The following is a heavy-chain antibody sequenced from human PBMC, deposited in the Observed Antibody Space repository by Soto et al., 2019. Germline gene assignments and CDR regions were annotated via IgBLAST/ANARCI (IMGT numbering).Heavy chain of an antibody. D-gene: IGHD3-3*01. CDR3: ARDGGPDYDFWSGYRQAFDY. J-gene: IGHJ4*02. CDR2: INPNSGGT. V-gene: IGHV1-2*02. Sequence: QVQLVQSGAEVKKPGASVKVSCKASGYTFTGYYMHWVRQAPGQGLEWMGWINPNSGGTNYAQKFQGRVPMTRDTSISAAYMELSRLRSDDTAVYYCARDGGPDYDFWSGYRQAFDYWGQGTLFTVSS. CDR1: GYTFTGYY.